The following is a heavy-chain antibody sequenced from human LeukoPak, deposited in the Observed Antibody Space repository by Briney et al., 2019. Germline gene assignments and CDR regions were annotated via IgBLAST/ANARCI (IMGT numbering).Heavy chain of an antibody. Sequence: ASVKVSCKASGGTFSSYAISWVRQAPGQGLEWMGRIIPILGIANYAQKFQGRVTITADKSTSTAYMELSSLRSEDTAVYYCARVGVTGFSGYYFDYWGQGTLVTVSS. J-gene: IGHJ4*02. CDR3: ARVGVTGFSGYYFDY. D-gene: IGHD3-9*01. CDR2: IIPILGIA. V-gene: IGHV1-69*04. CDR1: GGTFSSYA.